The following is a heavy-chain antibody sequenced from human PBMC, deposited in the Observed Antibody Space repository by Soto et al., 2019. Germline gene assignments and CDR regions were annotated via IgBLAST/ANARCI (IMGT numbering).Heavy chain of an antibody. J-gene: IGHJ4*02. D-gene: IGHD3-22*01. CDR2: IYYSGST. Sequence: QLQLQESGPGLVKPSETLSLTCTVSGGSISSSSYYWGWIRQPPGKGLEWIGSIYYSGSTYYNPSLKSRVTISVDTSKNRFSLKLSSVTAADTAVYYCARLDRIPMIHDYWGQGTLVTVSS. CDR3: ARLDRIPMIHDY. CDR1: GGSISSSSYY. V-gene: IGHV4-39*01.